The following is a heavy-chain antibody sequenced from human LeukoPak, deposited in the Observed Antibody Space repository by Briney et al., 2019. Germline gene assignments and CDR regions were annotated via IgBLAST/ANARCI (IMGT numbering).Heavy chain of an antibody. V-gene: IGHV3-23*01. Sequence: PGGSLRLSCAASGFTFSSYATSWVRQAPGKGLEWVSAISGSGGSTYYADSVKGRFTISRDNSKNTLYLQMNSLRAEDTAVYYCAKDTDYHGSGSYSDPWGQGTLVTVSS. CDR2: ISGSGGST. J-gene: IGHJ5*02. CDR1: GFTFSSYA. D-gene: IGHD3-10*01. CDR3: AKDTDYHGSGSYSDP.